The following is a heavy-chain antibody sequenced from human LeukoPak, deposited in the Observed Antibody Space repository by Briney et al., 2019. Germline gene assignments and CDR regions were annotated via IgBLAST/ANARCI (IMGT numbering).Heavy chain of an antibody. CDR1: GGSISGYY. D-gene: IGHD6-13*01. Sequence: SETLSLTCSVSGGSISGYYWSWIRQPPGKGLEWIGYIYYSGSTNYNPSLKSRVTISIDTSKNQFSLKLSSVTAADTAVYYCARENFAYSLLHWGQGTLVTVSS. CDR2: IYYSGST. V-gene: IGHV4-59*01. CDR3: ARENFAYSLLH. J-gene: IGHJ4*02.